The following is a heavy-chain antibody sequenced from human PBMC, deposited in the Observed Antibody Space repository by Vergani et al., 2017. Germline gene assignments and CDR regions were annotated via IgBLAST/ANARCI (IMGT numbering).Heavy chain of an antibody. Sequence: QVQLVESGGGVVQPGRSLRLSCAASGFTFSSYAMHWVRQAPGKGLEWVAVISYDGSNKYYADSVKGRFTISRDNSKNTLCLQMNSLRAEDTAVYYCARKGHLGELSLPYYWGQGTLVTVSS. CDR1: GFTFSSYA. J-gene: IGHJ4*02. V-gene: IGHV3-30*04. CDR2: ISYDGSNK. CDR3: ARKGHLGELSLPYY. D-gene: IGHD3-16*02.